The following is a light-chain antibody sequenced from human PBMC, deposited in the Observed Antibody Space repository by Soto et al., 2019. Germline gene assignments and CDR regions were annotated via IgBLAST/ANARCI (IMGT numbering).Light chain of an antibody. Sequence: QSALTQPASVSGSPGQSITISCTGTNSDIGAYNYVSWYQHHPGKAPKLMIHEVSNRPSGVSNRFSGSKSGNTASLTISGLQAEDEADYYCSSYTSSRAYVFGIGTKVTVL. CDR3: SSYTSSRAYV. CDR1: NSDIGAYNY. V-gene: IGLV2-14*01. J-gene: IGLJ1*01. CDR2: EVS.